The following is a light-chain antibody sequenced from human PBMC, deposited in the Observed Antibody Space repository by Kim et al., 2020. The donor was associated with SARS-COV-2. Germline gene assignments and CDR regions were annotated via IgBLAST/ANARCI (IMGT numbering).Light chain of an antibody. CDR2: NDN. CDR1: RIGGKN. Sequence: SYELTQPASVSVAPGETATFTCGGDRIGGKNVHWYQQKAGQAPVVVIYNDNDRPSGIPERFSGSNSGNTATLTISRVEAGDDADYYCHVWDTNSDHGVFGGGTKVTVL. V-gene: IGLV3-21*04. CDR3: HVWDTNSDHGV. J-gene: IGLJ2*01.